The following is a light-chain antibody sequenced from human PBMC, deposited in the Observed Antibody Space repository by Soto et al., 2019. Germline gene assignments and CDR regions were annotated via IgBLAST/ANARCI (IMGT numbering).Light chain of an antibody. J-gene: IGKJ1*01. CDR3: HQYRSAPQT. Sequence: DIVMTQSPDSLAVSLGERATINCKSSQSVLYSPNNKNYLAWYQQKPGQPPKLLVYWASTRESGVPDRFSGSGSGTDFARTISSLQAEDAAVYYCHQYRSAPQTFGQGTKVEIK. V-gene: IGKV4-1*01. CDR1: QSVLYSPNNKNY. CDR2: WAS.